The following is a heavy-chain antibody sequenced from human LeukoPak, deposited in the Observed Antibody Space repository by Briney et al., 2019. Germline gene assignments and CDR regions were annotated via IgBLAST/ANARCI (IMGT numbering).Heavy chain of an antibody. J-gene: IGHJ4*02. Sequence: ASVKVSCKASGYSLTTYYMHWVRQAPGQRLEWMGWINAGNGNTKYSQKFQGRVTITRDTSASTAYMELSSLRSEDTAVYYCARDLSGSCDYWGQGTLVTVSS. CDR2: INAGNGNT. D-gene: IGHD3-10*01. V-gene: IGHV1-3*01. CDR1: GYSLTTYY. CDR3: ARDLSGSCDY.